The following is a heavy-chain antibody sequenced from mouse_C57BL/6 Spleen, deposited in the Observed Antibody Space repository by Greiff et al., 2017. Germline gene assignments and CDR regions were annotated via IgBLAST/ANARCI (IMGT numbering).Heavy chain of an antibody. CDR3: AREGYGGDY. CDR1: GFTFSSYT. D-gene: IGHD2-14*01. V-gene: IGHV5-9*01. CDR2: ISGGGGNT. J-gene: IGHJ2*01. Sequence: EVQVVESGGGLVKPGGSLKLSCAASGFTFSSYTMSWVRQTPEKRLEWVATISGGGGNTYYPDSVKGRFTISRDNAKNTLYLQMSSLRSEDTALYYCAREGYGGDYWGQGTTLTVSS.